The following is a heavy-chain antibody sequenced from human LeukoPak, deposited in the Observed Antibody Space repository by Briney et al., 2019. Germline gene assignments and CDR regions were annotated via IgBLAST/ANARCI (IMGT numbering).Heavy chain of an antibody. V-gene: IGHV4-4*07. J-gene: IGHJ5*02. Sequence: SETLSLTCTVSGGSISSYYWSWIRQPAGKGLEWIGRIYTSGSTNYNPSLKSRVTMSVDTSKNQFSLKLSSVTAADTAVYYCARDFRLLWLGESEYNWFDPWGQGTLVTVSS. CDR1: GGSISSYY. CDR3: ARDFRLLWLGESEYNWFDP. D-gene: IGHD3-10*01. CDR2: IYTSGST.